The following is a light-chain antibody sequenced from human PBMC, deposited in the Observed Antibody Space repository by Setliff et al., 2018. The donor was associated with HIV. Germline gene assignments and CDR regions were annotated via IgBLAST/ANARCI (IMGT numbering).Light chain of an antibody. CDR2: DVT. Sequence: QSALTQPRSVSGSPGQSVTVSCTGTSSDVGGYNYVSWHQQHPGKAPKLMIYDVTKRPSGVPDRFSGSKSGNTASLTISGLQAEDEADYYCCSYAVTYTLIFGGGTKVTVL. CDR1: SSDVGGYNY. J-gene: IGLJ2*01. CDR3: CSYAVTYTLI. V-gene: IGLV2-11*01.